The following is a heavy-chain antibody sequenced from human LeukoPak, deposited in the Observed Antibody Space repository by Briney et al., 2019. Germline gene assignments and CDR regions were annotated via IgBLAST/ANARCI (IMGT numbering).Heavy chain of an antibody. Sequence: GASVKVSCKVSGYTLTELSMHWVRQAPGKGLEWMGGFDPEDGETIYAQKFQGRVTMTEDTSTDTAYMELSSLRSEDTAVYYCATAPLKAYGDYVWDYYYYYMDVWGKGTTVTVSS. CDR3: ATAPLKAYGDYVWDYYYYYMDV. CDR2: FDPEDGET. J-gene: IGHJ6*03. V-gene: IGHV1-24*01. CDR1: GYTLTELS. D-gene: IGHD4-17*01.